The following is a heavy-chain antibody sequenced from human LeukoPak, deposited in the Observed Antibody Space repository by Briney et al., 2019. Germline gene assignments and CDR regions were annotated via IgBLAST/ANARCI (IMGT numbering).Heavy chain of an antibody. CDR2: INLDGSEK. Sequence: GGSPRLSCAASGFTVTSSWMSWVRQAPGKGLEWVANINLDGSEKYYVDSVKGRFTISRDNGKNSLFLQLNSLRAEDTAVYYCAKSIGCVGTRCYGVYYFDYWGQGTLVTVSS. D-gene: IGHD2-2*01. CDR3: AKSIGCVGTRCYGVYYFDY. CDR1: GFTVTSSW. V-gene: IGHV3-7*01. J-gene: IGHJ4*02.